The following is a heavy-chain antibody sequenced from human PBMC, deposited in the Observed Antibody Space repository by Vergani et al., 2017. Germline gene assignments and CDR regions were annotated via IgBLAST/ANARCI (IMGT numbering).Heavy chain of an antibody. V-gene: IGHV2-26*01. CDR2: IFSNDEK. CDR1: GFSLSNARMG. Sequence: QVTLQESGPVLVKPTETLTLTCTVSGFSLSNARMGVSWIRQPPGKALEWLAHIFSNDEKSYSTSLKSRLTISKDTSKSQVVLTMTNMDPVDTATYYCARIQVDPLYYYYYMDVWGKGTTVTVSS. CDR3: ARIQVDPLYYYYYMDV. D-gene: IGHD3-9*01. J-gene: IGHJ6*03.